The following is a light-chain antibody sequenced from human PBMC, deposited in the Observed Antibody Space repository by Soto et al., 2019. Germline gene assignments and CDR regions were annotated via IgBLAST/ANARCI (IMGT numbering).Light chain of an antibody. CDR1: QSVSSSY. Sequence: EMVLTQSPGTLSLSPGERATLSCRASQSVSSSYLAWYQQKPGQAPRLLIYGASSRATGIPDRFSGSGSGTDFTLTISRLEPEDFAVDYCQQYGRTFGQGTKVEIK. V-gene: IGKV3-20*01. J-gene: IGKJ1*01. CDR3: QQYGRT. CDR2: GAS.